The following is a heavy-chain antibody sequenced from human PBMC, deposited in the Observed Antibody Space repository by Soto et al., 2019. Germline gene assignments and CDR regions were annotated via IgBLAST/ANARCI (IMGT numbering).Heavy chain of an antibody. J-gene: IGHJ3*02. CDR2: IIPILGIA. D-gene: IGHD3-10*01. Sequence: ASVKVSCKASGGTFSSYTISWVRQAPGQGLEWMGRIIPILGIANYAQKFQGRVTITADKSTSTAYMELSSLRSEDMAVYYCAREEVTMVRGVIKASASDAFDIWGQGTMVTVSS. CDR3: AREEVTMVRGVIKASASDAFDI. V-gene: IGHV1-69*04. CDR1: GGTFSSYT.